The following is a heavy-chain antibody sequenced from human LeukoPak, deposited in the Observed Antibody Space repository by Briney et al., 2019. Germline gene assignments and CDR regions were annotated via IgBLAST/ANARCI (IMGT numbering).Heavy chain of an antibody. D-gene: IGHD5-24*01. J-gene: IGHJ4*01. CDR1: WFSFSTSGVG. Sequence: SGPTLLNPTHTLTLTCTFSWFSFSTSGVGVGWIRHPPGKSLEWLAIISCHDDKRYTPSLKSRLTFTKDPSTNKAVLTMINIVPVDTATYYCAHSERATRWLPERHYFDYWSQGTLPTVSS. V-gene: IGHV2-5*01. CDR3: AHSERATRWLPERHYFDY. CDR2: ISCHDDK.